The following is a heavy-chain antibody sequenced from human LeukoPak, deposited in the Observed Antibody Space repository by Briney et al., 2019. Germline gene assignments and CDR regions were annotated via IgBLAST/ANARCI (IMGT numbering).Heavy chain of an antibody. CDR1: GYTFTSYG. CDR3: ASWTIAAAPRPRSDY. J-gene: IGHJ4*02. D-gene: IGHD6-13*01. Sequence: GASVKVSCKASGYTFTSYGISWVRQAPGQGLEWMGWISAYNGNTNYAQKLQGRVTMTTDTSTSTAYMELRSLRSDDTAVYYCASWTIAAAPRPRSDYWGQGTRVTVSS. V-gene: IGHV1-18*01. CDR2: ISAYNGNT.